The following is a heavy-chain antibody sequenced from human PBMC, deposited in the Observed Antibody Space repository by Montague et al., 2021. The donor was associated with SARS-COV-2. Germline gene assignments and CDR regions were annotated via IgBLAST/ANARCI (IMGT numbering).Heavy chain of an antibody. CDR3: ARLRDGVVPSPILGVGPYYSYYYMDV. CDR2: INHGGST. V-gene: IGHV4-34*01. D-gene: IGHD3-10*01. Sequence: SETLSLTCAVYGGSFSGNYWNWICQPPGKGLEWIGKINHGGSTNYNPSLKSRLTISADTSKNQFSLKLTSVAAADTAVYYCARLRDGVVPSPILGVGPYYSYYYMDVWGKGTTVTVSS. CDR1: GGSFSGNY. J-gene: IGHJ6*03.